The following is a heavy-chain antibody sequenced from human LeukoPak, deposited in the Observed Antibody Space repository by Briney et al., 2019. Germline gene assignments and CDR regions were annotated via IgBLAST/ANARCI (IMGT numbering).Heavy chain of an antibody. V-gene: IGHV3-9*01. CDR1: GFTFDDYA. CDR2: ISWKSDRI. J-gene: IGHJ6*03. CDR3: AKSGIIQGYYFYYMDV. D-gene: IGHD5-18*01. Sequence: GGSLRLSCAASGFTFDDYAMHWVRQAPGKGLEWVSGISWKSDRIGYADSVKGRFTISRDNAKNSLYLQMNSLRAENTALYYSAKSGIIQGYYFYYMDVWGKGTTVTISS.